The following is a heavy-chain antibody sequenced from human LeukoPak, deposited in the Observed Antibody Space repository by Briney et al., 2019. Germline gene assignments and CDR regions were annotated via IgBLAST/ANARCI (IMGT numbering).Heavy chain of an antibody. CDR1: ADSISSSSYY. V-gene: IGHV4-39*07. Sequence: SETLSLTCTVSADSISSSSYYWGWIRQPPGKGLEWIGNIYYSGSTYYNPSLKSRVTISVDTSKNQFSLKLSSVTAADTAVYYCARDLGDYDSSLARWGQGTLVTVSS. CDR3: ARDLGDYDSSLAR. J-gene: IGHJ4*02. CDR2: IYYSGST. D-gene: IGHD3-22*01.